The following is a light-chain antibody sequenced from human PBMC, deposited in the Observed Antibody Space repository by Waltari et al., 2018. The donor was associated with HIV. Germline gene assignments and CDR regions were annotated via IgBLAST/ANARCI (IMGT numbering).Light chain of an antibody. CDR1: DIDIGNYNL. Sequence: QSALTQPASVSGHHGQSVTITCTGTDIDIGNYNLVSWFQQPPAKAPKLLIYDVSKRPSGVSSRFSGSKSGYFASLTISGLLTEDESSYDCLTYVSKTSTWQFGGGTYLTV. J-gene: IGLJ3*02. CDR2: DVS. V-gene: IGLV2-23*02. CDR3: LTYVSKTSTWQ.